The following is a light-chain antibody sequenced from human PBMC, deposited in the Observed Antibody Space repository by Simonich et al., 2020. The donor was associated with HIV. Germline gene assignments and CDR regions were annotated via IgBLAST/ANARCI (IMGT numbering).Light chain of an antibody. Sequence: EIVMTQSPATLSVSPGERATLSCRASQSVSSNLAWYQQKPGPAPRLLIYGASTRATGSPARFSGSGSGTEFTLTISSMQSEDFAVYCCQQYNNWLTFGGGTKVEIK. CDR1: QSVSSN. CDR2: GAS. CDR3: QQYNNWLT. J-gene: IGKJ4*01. V-gene: IGKV3-15*01.